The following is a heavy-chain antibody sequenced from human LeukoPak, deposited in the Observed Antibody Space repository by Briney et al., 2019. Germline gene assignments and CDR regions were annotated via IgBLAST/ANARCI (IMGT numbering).Heavy chain of an antibody. CDR1: GFTFSSDS. Sequence: GGSLRLSCAASGFTFSSDSMTSVRQAPGKGLEWISSMSSGSRYIYYADSVRGRFTISRDNAKNSLSLLMNSLRAEDTAVYYCARDRPTGASRLFVVQWGQGTLVTVSS. CDR2: MSSGSRYI. V-gene: IGHV3-21*01. CDR3: ARDRPTGASRLFVVQ. D-gene: IGHD3-3*01. J-gene: IGHJ4*02.